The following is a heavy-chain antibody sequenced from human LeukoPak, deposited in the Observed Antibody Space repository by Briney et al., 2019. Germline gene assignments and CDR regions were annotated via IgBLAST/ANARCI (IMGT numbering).Heavy chain of an antibody. CDR3: ASGLSIYYYYMDV. Sequence: GGSLRLSCAASGFTFSSYEMNWVCQAPGKGLEWVSYISSSASTIYYADSVKGRFTISRDNAKNSLYLQMNSLRAEDTAVYYCASGLSIYYYYMDVWGKGTTVTISS. CDR1: GFTFSSYE. V-gene: IGHV3-48*03. D-gene: IGHD6-6*01. J-gene: IGHJ6*03. CDR2: ISSSASTI.